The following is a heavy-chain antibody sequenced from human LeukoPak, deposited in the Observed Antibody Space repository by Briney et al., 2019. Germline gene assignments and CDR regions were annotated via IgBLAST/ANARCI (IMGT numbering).Heavy chain of an antibody. J-gene: IGHJ3*02. CDR2: IYYSGST. CDR3: ARDSHWLSDAFDI. Sequence: SETLSLTCTVSGGSISSTSYYWGWIRQPPGKGLEWIGNIYYSGSTYYNPSLNSRVAISVDTSKNQFSLKLSSVTAADTAVYYCARDSHWLSDAFDIWGQGTMVTVSS. D-gene: IGHD5-12*01. V-gene: IGHV4-39*02. CDR1: GGSISSTSYY.